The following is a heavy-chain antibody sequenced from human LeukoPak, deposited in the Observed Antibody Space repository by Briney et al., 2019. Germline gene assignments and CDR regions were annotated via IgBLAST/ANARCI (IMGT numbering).Heavy chain of an antibody. CDR1: GGSISSSSYY. D-gene: IGHD2-15*01. V-gene: IGHV4-39*01. CDR2: IYYSGST. Sequence: SETLSLTCTVSGGSISSSSYYWGWIRQPPGKGLEWIGSIYYSGSTYYNPSLKSRVTISVDTSKNQFSLKLSSVTAADTAVYYCASQPVDTYCSGGSCYLKLYYFDYWGQGTLVTVFS. CDR3: ASQPVDTYCSGGSCYLKLYYFDY. J-gene: IGHJ4*02.